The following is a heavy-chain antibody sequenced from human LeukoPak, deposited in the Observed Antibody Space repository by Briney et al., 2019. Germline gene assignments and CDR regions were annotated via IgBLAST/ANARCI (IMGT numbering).Heavy chain of an antibody. D-gene: IGHD2/OR15-2a*01. CDR1: PYYFINYW. V-gene: IGHV5-51*01. CDR2: IYPGDSDI. CDR3: TRGINDEYFQY. Sequence: GESLKISCKDSPYYFINYWIGWVRQMPGKGLEGMGIIYPGDSDIRYNPSFQGQVTISADKSFSTAYLQCSSLKASDTAIYYCTRGINDEYFQYWCRGNLVTVSS. J-gene: IGHJ1*01.